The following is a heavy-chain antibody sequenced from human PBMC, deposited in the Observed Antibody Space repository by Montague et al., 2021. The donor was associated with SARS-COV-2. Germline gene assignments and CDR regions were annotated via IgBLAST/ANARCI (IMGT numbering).Heavy chain of an antibody. V-gene: IGHV4-61*09. J-gene: IGHJ4*02. Sequence: TLSLTCTVSGDSITSDSYCWSWIRQPAGKGLEWIGHIYPGGSTNYNPSLRSRVTLSVDTSKKRFSLRLSSVSAADTAMYYCARDWWGTGGILSGWGQGTLVTVSS. CDR1: GDSITSDSYC. CDR2: IYPGGST. D-gene: IGHD2-8*02. CDR3: ARDWWGTGGILSG.